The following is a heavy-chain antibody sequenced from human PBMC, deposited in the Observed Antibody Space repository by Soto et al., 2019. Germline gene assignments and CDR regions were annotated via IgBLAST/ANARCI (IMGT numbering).Heavy chain of an antibody. CDR1: GYTFTSYY. Sequence: QVQLVQSGAEVKKPGASVKVSCKASGYTFTSYYMHWVRQAPGQGLEWMGIINPSGGSTSYAQKFEGKVPNRRDRPTQTVYRGLSSLRSEEPAVYYCVRVRGSAWYNPFAFDIWGQGKRVTV. CDR3: VRVRGSAWYNPFAFDI. J-gene: IGHJ3*02. V-gene: IGHV1-46*03. D-gene: IGHD6-19*01. CDR2: INPSGGST.